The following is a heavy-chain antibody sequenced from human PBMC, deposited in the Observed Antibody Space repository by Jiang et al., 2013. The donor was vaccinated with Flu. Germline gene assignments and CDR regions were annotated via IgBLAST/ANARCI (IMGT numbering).Heavy chain of an antibody. CDR3: ARRTGYGSGTYDY. CDR1: GGSISSSGYY. J-gene: IGHJ4*02. CDR2: VYYSGTT. V-gene: IGHV4-39*01. D-gene: IGHD3-10*01. Sequence: LLKPSETLSLTCTVSGGSISSSGYYWGWIRQPPGKGLEWIGSVYYSGTTYYNPSLKSRVTISVDTSKNQFSLKLGSVTAADTAVYYCARRTGYGSGTYDYWGQGTLATVSS.